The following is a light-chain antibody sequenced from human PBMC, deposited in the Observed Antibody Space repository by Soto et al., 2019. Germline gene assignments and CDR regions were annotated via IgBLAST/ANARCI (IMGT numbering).Light chain of an antibody. CDR1: QSISSY. CDR2: AAS. CDR3: QQYGRAPPLT. V-gene: IGKV1-39*01. Sequence: DIQMTQSPSSLSASVGDRVTITCRASQSISSYLNWYQQKPGKAPKLLIYAASSRATGIPDRFSGSGSGTDFTLTISRLEPEDFAVYYCQQYGRAPPLTFGGGTKVEIK. J-gene: IGKJ4*01.